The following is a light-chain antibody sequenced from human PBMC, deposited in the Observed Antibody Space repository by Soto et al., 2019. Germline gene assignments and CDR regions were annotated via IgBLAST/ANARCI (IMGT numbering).Light chain of an antibody. CDR1: SSDFRGYHY. Sequence: QSVLTQPHSVSGSPGQSVTISCTGTSSDFRGYHYVSWYQHHPGKAPKVIIFDVNKRPSGVPDRFSGSKSGNTASLTISGLQTDDEADYYCCSSAGSYTWVFGGGTKVTVL. J-gene: IGLJ3*02. CDR3: CSSAGSYTWV. V-gene: IGLV2-11*01. CDR2: DVN.